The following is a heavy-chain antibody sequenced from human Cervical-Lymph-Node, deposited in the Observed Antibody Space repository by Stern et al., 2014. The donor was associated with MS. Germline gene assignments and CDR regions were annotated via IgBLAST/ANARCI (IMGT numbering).Heavy chain of an antibody. V-gene: IGHV1-69*06. CDR2: IIPIFGTA. D-gene: IGHD3-22*01. CDR1: GGTFSSYA. Sequence: VQLVESGAEVKKPGSSVKVSCKASGGTFSSYAISWVRQAPGQGLEWMGGIIPIFGTASYAQKFQGRVTITADKSTSTAYMELSSLRSEDTAVYYCARSPYYYDSSGYFSVIDYWGQGTLVTVSS. CDR3: ARSPYYYDSSGYFSVIDY. J-gene: IGHJ4*02.